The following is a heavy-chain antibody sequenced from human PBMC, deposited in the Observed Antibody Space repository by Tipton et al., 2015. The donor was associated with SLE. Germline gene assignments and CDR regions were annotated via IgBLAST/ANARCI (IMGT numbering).Heavy chain of an antibody. CDR2: IQGRENT. Sequence: TLSLTCTVSGVSVTNYYWSWIRQPPGKRLEWIGFIQGRENTNYNPSLESRVTISVDASKNQFSLQLTSVTAADTAIYYCARESFTNDCYYYMDVWGKGTTVPVSS. D-gene: IGHD2-8*01. J-gene: IGHJ6*03. CDR1: GVSVTNYY. V-gene: IGHV4-59*02. CDR3: ARESFTNDCYYYMDV.